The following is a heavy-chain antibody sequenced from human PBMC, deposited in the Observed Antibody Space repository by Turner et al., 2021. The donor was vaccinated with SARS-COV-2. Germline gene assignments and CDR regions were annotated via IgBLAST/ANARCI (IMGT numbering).Heavy chain of an antibody. D-gene: IGHD5-18*01. CDR2: VSWNGSRT. Sequence: EVQLVESGGGLVQPGGSLRLSCAASGFTFSNSDMNWVHQAPGKGREWVSGVSWNGSRTHYADSVKGRFIISRDNSRNTLYLQTNSLRTRGYTYDAVADYWGQGTLVTVSS. J-gene: IGHJ4*02. V-gene: IGHV3-35*01. CDR3: ADY. CDR1: GFTFSNSD.